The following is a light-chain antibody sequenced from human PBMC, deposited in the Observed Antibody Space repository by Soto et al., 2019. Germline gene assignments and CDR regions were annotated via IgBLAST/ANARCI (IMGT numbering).Light chain of an antibody. CDR3: QQFNVWHRT. CDR1: QFVSSR. V-gene: IGKV3-15*01. Sequence: EIVVTQSPATLSGSPGERVTLSCRASQFVSSRLAWYQQRPGQAPRLLIYGASTRATDIPARFSGSGSGTEFALTINSLQSEDSAVYFCQQFNVWHRTFGQGTKVDIK. CDR2: GAS. J-gene: IGKJ1*01.